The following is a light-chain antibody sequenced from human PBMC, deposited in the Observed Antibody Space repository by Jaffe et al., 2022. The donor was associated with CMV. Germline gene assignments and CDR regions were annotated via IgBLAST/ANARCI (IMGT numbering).Light chain of an antibody. J-gene: IGLJ3*02. CDR1: RSNVENNN. Sequence: QSVLTQPPSVSAAPGQKVTISCSGTRSNVENNNVSWYQQLPGAAPKLLIYENDKRASGTPDRISASKSGTSATLSIIGLQTGDEADYYCGAWDSGLTTFWVFGGGTKLTVL. V-gene: IGLV1-51*02. CDR2: END. CDR3: GAWDSGLTTFWV.